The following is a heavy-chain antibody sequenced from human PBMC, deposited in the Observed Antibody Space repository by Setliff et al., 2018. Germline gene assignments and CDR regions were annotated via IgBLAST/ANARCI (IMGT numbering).Heavy chain of an antibody. CDR1: GFTFSTYR. CDR3: ARGIVVVPAALDV. D-gene: IGHD2-2*01. V-gene: IGHV3-33*08. Sequence: LRLSCAASGFTFSTYRMHWVRQAPGKGLEWVAIIWDDGGYKYHADSVKGRFTTSRDNSKNTLYLQMNSLRAEDTAVYYCARGIVVVPAALDVWGKGTTVTVSS. J-gene: IGHJ6*04. CDR2: IWDDGGYK.